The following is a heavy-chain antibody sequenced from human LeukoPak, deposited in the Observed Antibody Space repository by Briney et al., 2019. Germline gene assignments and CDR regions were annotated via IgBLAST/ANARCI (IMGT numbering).Heavy chain of an antibody. Sequence: PSETLSLTCTVSGGSISSHYWSWIRQPPGKGLEWIGYIYYSGSTNYNPSLKSRVTISVDTSKNQFSLKLSSVTAADTAVYYCALADPGAGYYFDYWGQGTLVTVSS. CDR1: GGSISSHY. J-gene: IGHJ4*02. D-gene: IGHD3-10*01. CDR3: ALADPGAGYYFDY. CDR2: IYYSGST. V-gene: IGHV4-59*11.